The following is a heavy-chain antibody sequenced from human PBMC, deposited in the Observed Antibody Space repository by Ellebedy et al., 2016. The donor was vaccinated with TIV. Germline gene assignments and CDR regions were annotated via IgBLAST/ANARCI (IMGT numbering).Heavy chain of an antibody. Sequence: AASVKVSCKASGYTFTSFDINWVRQATGQGPEWMGWMNPNNGNTGFAQKFQGRVTMTRNTSISTAYMELSSLRSEDTAVYYCARGLESYWLDYWGQGTLVTVSS. J-gene: IGHJ4*02. CDR3: ARGLESYWLDY. D-gene: IGHD3-10*01. V-gene: IGHV1-8*01. CDR2: MNPNNGNT. CDR1: GYTFTSFD.